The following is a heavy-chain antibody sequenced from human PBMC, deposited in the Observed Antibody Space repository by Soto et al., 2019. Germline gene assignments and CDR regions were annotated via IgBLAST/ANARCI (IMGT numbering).Heavy chain of an antibody. CDR2: ISYDGTNK. J-gene: IGHJ6*02. D-gene: IGHD4-17*01. CDR3: AKDLQSYGDYDYYCYGMDV. CDR1: GFTFSTYG. V-gene: IGHV3-30*18. Sequence: QVQLVESGGGEVQPGRSLTISCAASGFTFSTYGMHWVRQTPGKGLEWVAVISYDGTNKFYSDSVKGRFTISRDNFQNTLNLQMNSLRADDTAVYSCAKDLQSYGDYDYYCYGMDVWGLGTRVTVSS.